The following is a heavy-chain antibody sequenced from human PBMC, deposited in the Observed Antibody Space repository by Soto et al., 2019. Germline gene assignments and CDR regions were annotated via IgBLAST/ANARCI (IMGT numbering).Heavy chain of an antibody. CDR3: ANEEVDDFWPRVLDY. J-gene: IGHJ4*02. V-gene: IGHV3-23*01. CDR2: ISGSGGST. CDR1: GFTFSSYA. Sequence: GGSLRLSCAASGFTFSSYAMSWVRQAPGKGLEWVSAISGSGGSTYYADSVKGRFTISRDNSKSTLYLQMNSLRAEDTAVYYCANEEVDDFWPRVLDYWGQGTLVTVSS. D-gene: IGHD3-3*01.